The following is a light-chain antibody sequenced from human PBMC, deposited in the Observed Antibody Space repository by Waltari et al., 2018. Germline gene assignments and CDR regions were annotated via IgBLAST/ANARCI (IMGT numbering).Light chain of an antibody. V-gene: IGKV3-20*01. CDR3: QQYGRSPLT. CDR1: QTLSIVAGTH. J-gene: IGKJ4*01. CDR2: AVS. Sequence: EVVLTQSPGTLSLSPGERATLSCRASQTLSIVAGTHLAWYQQRPGQAPRLLIYAVSTRATGIPDRFTGSGSGTDFTLTINRLEAEDSAVYYCQQYGRSPLTFGGGTKVEIK.